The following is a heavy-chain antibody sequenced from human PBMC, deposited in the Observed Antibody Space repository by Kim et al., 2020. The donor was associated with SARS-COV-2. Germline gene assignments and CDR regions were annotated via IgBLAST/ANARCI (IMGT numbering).Heavy chain of an antibody. CDR3: ARGLIWFGELPPTYNWFDP. J-gene: IGHJ5*02. V-gene: IGHV4-39*07. CDR1: GGSISSSSYY. CDR2: IYYSGST. Sequence: SETLSLTCTVSGGSISSSSYYWGWIRQPPGKGLEWIGSIYYSGSTYYNPSLKSRVTISVDTSKNQFSLKLSSVTAADTAVYYCARGLIWFGELPPTYNWFDPWGQGTLVTVSS. D-gene: IGHD3-10*01.